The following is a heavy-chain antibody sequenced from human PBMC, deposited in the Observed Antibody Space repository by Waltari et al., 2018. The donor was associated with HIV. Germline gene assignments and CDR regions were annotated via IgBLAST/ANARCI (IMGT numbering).Heavy chain of an antibody. D-gene: IGHD2-21*01. Sequence: QAQLIQSGPEAKKPGASVKVSCQASGFDFRSYGVNWVRRTPGQGFEWLGWINAYSHNRNYTEDRITLTTNTSSNTATLELRSLRPDDTGTYYCARVRGAKWPASYYGMDVWGQGTAVSVSS. CDR2: INAYSHNR. CDR1: GFDFRSYG. V-gene: IGHV1-18*01. CDR3: ARVRGAKWPASYYGMDV. J-gene: IGHJ6*02.